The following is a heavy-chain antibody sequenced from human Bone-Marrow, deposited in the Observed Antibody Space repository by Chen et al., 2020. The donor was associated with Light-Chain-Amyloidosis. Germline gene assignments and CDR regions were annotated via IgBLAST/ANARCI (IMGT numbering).Heavy chain of an antibody. V-gene: IGHV1-24*01. J-gene: IGHJ4*02. CDR3: ATPALGLELHY. Sequence: QVQLVQSGAEVKKPGASVKVSCKVSGYTLTELSMHWVRQAPGKGLEWMGGFDPEDGETIYAQKFQGRVTMTKDTSTDTAYMELSSLRSEDTAVYYCATPALGLELHYWGQGTLVTVSS. CDR1: GYTLTELS. CDR2: FDPEDGET. D-gene: IGHD1-7*01.